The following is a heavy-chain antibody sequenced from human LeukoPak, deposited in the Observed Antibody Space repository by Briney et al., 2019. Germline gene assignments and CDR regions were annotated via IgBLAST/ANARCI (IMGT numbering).Heavy chain of an antibody. D-gene: IGHD2-2*02. Sequence: SQTLSLTCTVSGGSISSGGYYWSWIRHPPGKGLEWIGYIYHSGSTYYNPSLKSRVTISVDTSKNQFSLKLSSVTAADTAVYYCARRSPEIVVVPAAIPGDYYYMDVWGKGTTVTVSS. V-gene: IGHV4-30-2*05. CDR3: ARRSPEIVVVPAAIPGDYYYMDV. CDR2: IYHSGST. CDR1: GGSISSGGYY. J-gene: IGHJ6*03.